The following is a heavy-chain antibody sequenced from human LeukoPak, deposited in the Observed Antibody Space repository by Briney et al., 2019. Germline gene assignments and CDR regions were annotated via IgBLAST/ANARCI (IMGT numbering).Heavy chain of an antibody. Sequence: SETLSLTCAVYGGSFSGYYWSWIRQPPGKGLEWIGEINHSGNTNYNPSLKSRVTISVDTSKNQFSLKLSSVTAADTAVYYCARPGPAYYYDSSGYTDAFDIWGQGTMVTVSS. CDR2: INHSGNT. V-gene: IGHV4-34*01. CDR1: GGSFSGYY. D-gene: IGHD3-22*01. J-gene: IGHJ3*02. CDR3: ARPGPAYYYDSSGYTDAFDI.